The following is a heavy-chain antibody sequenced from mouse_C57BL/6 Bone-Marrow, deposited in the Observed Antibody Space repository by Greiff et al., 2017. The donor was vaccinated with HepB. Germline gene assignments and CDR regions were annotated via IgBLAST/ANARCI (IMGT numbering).Heavy chain of an antibody. CDR2: IYPGSGST. D-gene: IGHD1-1*01. V-gene: IGHV1-55*01. Sequence: QVQLQQPGAELVKPGASVKMSCKASGYTFTSYWITWVKQRPGQGLEWIGEIYPGSGSTNYNEKFKSKATLTVDTSSSTAYMQLSSLTSEDSAVYYCARSCYGSRAMDYWGQGTSVTVSS. CDR3: ARSCYGSRAMDY. J-gene: IGHJ4*01. CDR1: GYTFTSYW.